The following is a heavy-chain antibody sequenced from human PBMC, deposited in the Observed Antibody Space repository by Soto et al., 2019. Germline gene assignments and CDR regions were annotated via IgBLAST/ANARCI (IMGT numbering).Heavy chain of an antibody. CDR3: AKGDWYYDFWSGYGRAWFDP. V-gene: IGHV4-34*01. J-gene: IGHJ5*02. D-gene: IGHD3-3*01. Sequence: TSETLSLTCAVYGGSFSGYYWSWIRQPPGKGLEWIGEINHSGSTNYNPSLKSRVTISVDTSKNQFSLKLSSVTAADTAVYYCAKGDWYYDFWSGYGRAWFDPWGQGALVTVSS. CDR1: GGSFSGYY. CDR2: INHSGST.